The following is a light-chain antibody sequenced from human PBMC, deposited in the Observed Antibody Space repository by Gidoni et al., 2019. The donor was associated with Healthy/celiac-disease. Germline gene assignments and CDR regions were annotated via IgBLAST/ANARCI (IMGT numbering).Light chain of an antibody. J-gene: IGKJ3*01. CDR1: QGISNY. Sequence: DIPITHSPSSLSASVEDRVTITCPASQGISNYLACYQQKPGKVTKLLIYAASTLKSGVPSRFSGSGSGTDFTRIISSLQPEDVGSYYCQKYKSVPRLTFGPGTKVDIK. CDR3: QKYKSVPRLT. V-gene: IGKV1-27*01. CDR2: AAS.